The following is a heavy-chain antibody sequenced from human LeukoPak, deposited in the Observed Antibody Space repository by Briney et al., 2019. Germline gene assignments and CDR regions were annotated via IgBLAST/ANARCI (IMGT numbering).Heavy chain of an antibody. D-gene: IGHD4-11*01. CDR1: GFTFSSYS. J-gene: IGHJ6*03. Sequence: GGSLRLSCAASGFTFSSYSMNWVRQAPGKGLEWVSSISSSSSYIYYADSVKGRFTIPRDNAKNSLYLQMNSLRAEDTAVYYCARVPVTDYYYMDVWGKGTTVTVSS. CDR2: ISSSSSYI. CDR3: ARVPVTDYYYMDV. V-gene: IGHV3-21*01.